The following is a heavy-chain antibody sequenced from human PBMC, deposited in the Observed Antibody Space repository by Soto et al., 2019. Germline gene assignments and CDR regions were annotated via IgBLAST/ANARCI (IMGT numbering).Heavy chain of an antibody. Sequence: QVQLVESGGGVVQPGRSLRLSCAASGFTFSSYGMHWVRQAPGKGLEWVAVIWYDGSNKYYADSVKGRVTTSRDNSKNALYLQMNSLTAEDTAVYYCASGLMVDALFDYWGRGTLVTVSS. J-gene: IGHJ4*02. D-gene: IGHD2-8*01. V-gene: IGHV3-33*01. CDR1: GFTFSSYG. CDR3: ASGLMVDALFDY. CDR2: IWYDGSNK.